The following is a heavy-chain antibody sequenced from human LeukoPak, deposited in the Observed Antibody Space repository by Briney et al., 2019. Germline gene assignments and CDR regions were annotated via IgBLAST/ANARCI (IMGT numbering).Heavy chain of an antibody. CDR2: INPNSGDT. D-gene: IGHD2-8*02. CDR1: GYTFTGYY. V-gene: IGHV1-2*02. CDR3: ARAAVVTGSTETFDP. J-gene: IGHJ5*02. Sequence: ASVKVSCKASGYTFTGYYMHWVRQAPGQGLEWMGWINPNSGDTDYAQKFQGRVTMSRDTSTSAAYMELSRLRSDDTAVYYCARAAVVTGSTETFDPWGQGTLVTVSS.